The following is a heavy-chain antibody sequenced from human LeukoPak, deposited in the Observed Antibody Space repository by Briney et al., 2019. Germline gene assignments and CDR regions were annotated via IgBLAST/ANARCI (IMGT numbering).Heavy chain of an antibody. V-gene: IGHV4-39*07. Sequence: NPSETLSLTCTVSGGSISSSSYYWGWIRQPPGKGLEWIGSIYYSGSTYYNPSLKSRVTISVDTSKNQFSLKLSSVTAADTAVYYCARNYDFWSGYYPYYFDYWGQGTLVTVSS. J-gene: IGHJ4*02. CDR2: IYYSGST. D-gene: IGHD3-3*01. CDR1: GGSISSSSYY. CDR3: ARNYDFWSGYYPYYFDY.